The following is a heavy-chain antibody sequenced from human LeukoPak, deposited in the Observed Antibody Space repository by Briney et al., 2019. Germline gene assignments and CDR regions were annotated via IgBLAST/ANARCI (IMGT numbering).Heavy chain of an antibody. Sequence: GESLKISCKGSGYSFTSYWIGWVRQMPGKGLDWIGIIYPGDSDTRYSPSFQGQVTISADKSISTAYLQWSSLKASDTVFYFKQKTAYDILTGYPFDYWGQGTLVTVSS. CDR2: IYPGDSDT. CDR3: QKTAYDILTGYPFDY. CDR1: GYSFTSYW. D-gene: IGHD3-9*01. V-gene: IGHV5-51*01. J-gene: IGHJ4*02.